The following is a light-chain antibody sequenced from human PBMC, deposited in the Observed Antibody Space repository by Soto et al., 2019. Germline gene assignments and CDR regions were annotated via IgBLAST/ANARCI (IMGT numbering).Light chain of an antibody. Sequence: DIQRTQSASTLSASVGDRVTITCRASQSISSWLAWYQQKPGKAPKLLIYDASNLESGVPSRFSGSGSGTEFTLTISSLQPDDFATYYCQQYNSYPITFGQGTRLEIK. CDR2: DAS. CDR3: QQYNSYPIT. J-gene: IGKJ5*01. V-gene: IGKV1-5*01. CDR1: QSISSW.